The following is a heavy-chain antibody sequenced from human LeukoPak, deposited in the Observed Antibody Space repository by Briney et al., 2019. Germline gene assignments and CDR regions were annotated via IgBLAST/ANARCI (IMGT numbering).Heavy chain of an antibody. CDR3: AKDSPQTIVVVPAGTLY. J-gene: IGHJ4*02. Sequence: GGSLRLSCAGSGFTFSSYSVNWVRQAPGKGLEWLSYISKSSTSIYYAESMKGRLTIYRDNAKNTLYLQMNSLRVEDTAVYYCAKDSPQTIVVVPAGTLYWGQGTLVTVSS. CDR2: ISKSSTSI. V-gene: IGHV3-48*04. CDR1: GFTFSSYS. D-gene: IGHD2-2*01.